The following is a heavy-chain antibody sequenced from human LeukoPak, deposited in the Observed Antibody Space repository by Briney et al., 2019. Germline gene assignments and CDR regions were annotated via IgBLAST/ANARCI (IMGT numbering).Heavy chain of an antibody. D-gene: IGHD1-26*01. Sequence: SETLSLTCAVYGGSFSGYYWSWIRQPAGKGLEWIGRIYTSGSTNYNPSLKSRVTMSVDTSKNQFSLKLSSVTAADTAVYYCARDFPYYAAFDIWGQGTMVTVSS. J-gene: IGHJ3*02. CDR3: ARDFPYYAAFDI. CDR2: IYTSGST. V-gene: IGHV4-4*07. CDR1: GGSFSGYY.